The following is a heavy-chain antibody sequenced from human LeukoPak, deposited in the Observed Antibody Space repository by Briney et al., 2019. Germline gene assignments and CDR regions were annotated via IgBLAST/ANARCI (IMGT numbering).Heavy chain of an antibody. V-gene: IGHV3-49*04. D-gene: IGHD2-15*01. Sequence: GRSLRLSCTASGFTFGDYAMSWVRQAPGKGLEWVGFIRSKAYGGTTEYAASVKGRFTISRDDSKNTLYLQMNSLKSEDTAVYYCTTIRGFCSGRSCLGYWGQGTLVTVSS. CDR1: GFTFGDYA. CDR3: TTIRGFCSGRSCLGY. CDR2: IRSKAYGGTT. J-gene: IGHJ4*02.